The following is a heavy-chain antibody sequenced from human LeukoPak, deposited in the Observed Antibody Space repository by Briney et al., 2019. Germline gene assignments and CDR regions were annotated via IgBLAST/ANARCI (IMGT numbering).Heavy chain of an antibody. CDR2: IIPIFGTA. Sequence: SVNVSCKASGGTFSSYAISWVRQAPGQGLEWMGGIIPIFGTANYAHKFQGRVKLTAEESTNTDYMEQSSLKYEDTAVYYCSVAGDSGYWGRGTLVTVSS. D-gene: IGHD1-26*01. J-gene: IGHJ4*02. CDR3: SVAGDSGY. CDR1: GGTFSSYA. V-gene: IGHV1-69*13.